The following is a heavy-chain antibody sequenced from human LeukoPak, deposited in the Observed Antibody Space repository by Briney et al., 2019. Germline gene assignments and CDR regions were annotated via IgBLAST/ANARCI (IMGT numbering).Heavy chain of an antibody. CDR2: VTGPGDTT. CDR3: AKGAEIDL. V-gene: IGHV3-23*01. Sequence: PGGSLLLSCATSGFTFTNYAMNWVRPAPGKGLEWVSAVTGPGDTTYYADSVKGRFFMSKEDSKTTVYLQMNSLRAEDTAIYYCAKGAEIDLWGQGTLVTVSS. D-gene: IGHD3-16*01. CDR1: GFTFTNYA. J-gene: IGHJ5*02.